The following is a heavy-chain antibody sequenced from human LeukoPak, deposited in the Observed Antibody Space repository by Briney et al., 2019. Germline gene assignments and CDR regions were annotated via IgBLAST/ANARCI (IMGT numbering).Heavy chain of an antibody. CDR1: GFTFSSYG. Sequence: PGGSLRLSCAASGFTFSSYGMHWVRRAPGKGLEWVAFIRYDGSNKYYADSVKGRFTISRDNSKNTLYLQMNSLRAEDTAVYYCAKDGLMSYDSSGYYYYYWGQGTLVTVSS. V-gene: IGHV3-30*02. CDR3: AKDGLMSYDSSGYYYYY. CDR2: IRYDGSNK. D-gene: IGHD3-22*01. J-gene: IGHJ4*02.